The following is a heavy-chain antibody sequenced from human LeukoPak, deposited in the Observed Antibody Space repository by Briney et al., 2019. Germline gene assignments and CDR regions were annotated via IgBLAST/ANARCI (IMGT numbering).Heavy chain of an antibody. CDR1: GFTFDNYA. V-gene: IGHV3-9*01. D-gene: IGHD3-10*01. CDR2: ISWNSGSI. J-gene: IGHJ3*02. Sequence: GGSLRLSCAASGFTFDNYAMHWVRQAPGKGLEWVSGISWNSGSIGYADSVKGRFTISRDNAKNSLHLQMNSLRAEDTALYYCAKDGRGYAFDIWGQGTMVTVSS. CDR3: AKDGRGYAFDI.